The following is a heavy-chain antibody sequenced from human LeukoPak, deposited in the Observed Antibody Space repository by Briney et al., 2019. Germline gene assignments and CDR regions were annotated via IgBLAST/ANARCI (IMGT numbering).Heavy chain of an antibody. CDR1: GFTFSNAW. J-gene: IGHJ4*02. V-gene: IGHV3-15*01. CDR2: IKSKTNGGTT. CDR3: TTVIGAIAVAPDF. Sequence: GGSLRLSCAASGFTFSNAWMTWVRQAPGKGLEWVGRIKSKTNGGTTDYAAPVKGRFTISRDDSKNTLYLEMNCLKTEDTAVYYCTTVIGAIAVAPDFWGQGTLVTVSS. D-gene: IGHD6-19*01.